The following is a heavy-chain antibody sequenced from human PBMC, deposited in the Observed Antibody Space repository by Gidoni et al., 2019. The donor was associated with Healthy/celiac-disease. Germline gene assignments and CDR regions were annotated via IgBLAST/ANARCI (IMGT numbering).Heavy chain of an antibody. D-gene: IGHD3-3*01. CDR3: ARGSEPVADYDFWSGYSYGMDV. CDR1: GGTFSSYA. Sequence: QVQLVQSGAEVKKPGSSVKVSCKASGGTFSSYAISWVRQAPGQGLEWMGRIIPILGIANYAQKFQGRVTITADKSTSTAYMELSSLRSEDTAVYYCARGSEPVADYDFWSGYSYGMDVWGQGTTVTVSS. CDR2: IIPILGIA. J-gene: IGHJ6*02. V-gene: IGHV1-69*04.